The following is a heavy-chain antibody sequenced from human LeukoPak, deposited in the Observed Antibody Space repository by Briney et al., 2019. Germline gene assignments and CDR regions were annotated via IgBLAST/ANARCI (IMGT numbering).Heavy chain of an antibody. CDR1: GFTFSSYW. D-gene: IGHD3-10*01. V-gene: IGHV3-74*01. CDR2: INSDGSST. CDR3: ASAPYYYGPGGTGSIDY. Sequence: GGSLRLSCAASGFTFSSYWMHWVRQAPGKGLVWVSRINSDGSSTSYADSVKGRFTISRDNAKNTLYLQMNSLRAEDTAVYYCASAPYYYGPGGTGSIDYWGQGTLVTVSS. J-gene: IGHJ4*02.